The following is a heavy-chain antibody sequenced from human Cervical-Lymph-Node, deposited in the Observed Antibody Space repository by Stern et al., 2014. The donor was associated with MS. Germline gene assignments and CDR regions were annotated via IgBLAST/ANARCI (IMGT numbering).Heavy chain of an antibody. D-gene: IGHD1-26*01. Sequence: VQLVESGPGLVKPSETLSLTCTVSGGSITSSSYYWGWIRQPPGRGLEYIGTVYYTGSTFYDPSLKSRVTISVDTPTNQVALKLTSVTAADTAVYYCVRPDIMGTIWNWGQGTLVTVSS. CDR3: VRPDIMGTIWN. J-gene: IGHJ4*02. V-gene: IGHV4-39*01. CDR2: VYYTGST. CDR1: GGSITSSSYY.